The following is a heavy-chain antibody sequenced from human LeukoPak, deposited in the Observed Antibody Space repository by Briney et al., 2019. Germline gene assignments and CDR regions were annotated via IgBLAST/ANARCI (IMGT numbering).Heavy chain of an antibody. V-gene: IGHV1-24*01. CDR2: FDPEDGET. D-gene: IGHD5-12*01. Sequence: ASVKVSCKVSGYTLTELSMHWVRQAHGKGLEWMGGFDPEDGETIYAQKFQGRVTMTEDTSTDTAYMELSSLRSEDTAVYYCATLDDGYSGYDKVDYWGQGTLVTVSS. CDR1: GYTLTELS. CDR3: ATLDDGYSGYDKVDY. J-gene: IGHJ4*02.